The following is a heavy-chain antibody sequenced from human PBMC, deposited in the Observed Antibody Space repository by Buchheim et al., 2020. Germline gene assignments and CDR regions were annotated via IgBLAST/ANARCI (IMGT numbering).Heavy chain of an antibody. CDR1: GFTFSSYS. D-gene: IGHD2-2*01. Sequence: EVQLVESGGGLVQPGGSLRLSCAASGFTFSSYSMNWVRQAPGKGLEWVSYISSSSSTIYYADSVKGRFTISRDNAKNSLYLQMNSLRDEDTAVYYCARDTSCSSTSFYDYYGMDVWGQGTT. CDR3: ARDTSCSSTSFYDYYGMDV. V-gene: IGHV3-48*02. CDR2: ISSSSSTI. J-gene: IGHJ6*02.